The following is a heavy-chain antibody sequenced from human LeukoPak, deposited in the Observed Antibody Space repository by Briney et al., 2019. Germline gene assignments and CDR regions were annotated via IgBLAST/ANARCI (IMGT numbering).Heavy chain of an antibody. CDR2: ISSSSSYI. V-gene: IGHV3-21*01. Sequence: GGSLRLSCAASGFTFSSYSMNWVRQAPGKGLEWVSSISSSSSYIYYADSVKGRFTISRDNAKNSLYLQMNSLRAEDTAVYYCARPSKRDDAFDIWGQGTMVTVSS. CDR1: GFTFSSYS. CDR3: ARPSKRDDAFDI. J-gene: IGHJ3*02.